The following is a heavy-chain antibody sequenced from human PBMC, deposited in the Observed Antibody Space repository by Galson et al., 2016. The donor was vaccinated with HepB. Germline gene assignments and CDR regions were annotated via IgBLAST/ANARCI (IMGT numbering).Heavy chain of an antibody. V-gene: IGHV4-59*08. CDR3: ARRTIVLGFDV. CDR2: IYYGATS. J-gene: IGHJ3*01. D-gene: IGHD5/OR15-5a*01. Sequence: EPLSLTCTVSGDSIRNNFWSWIRQPPGKGPERIGFIYYGATSKYNPSLKSRVSMSVEPSTNQFSLNLTSVTAADTAVYYFARRTIVLGFDVWGRGAPVTVSS. CDR1: GDSIRNNF.